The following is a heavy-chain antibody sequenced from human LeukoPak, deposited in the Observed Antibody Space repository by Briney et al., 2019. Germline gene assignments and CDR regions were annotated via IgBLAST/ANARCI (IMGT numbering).Heavy chain of an antibody. V-gene: IGHV4-30-2*01. CDR2: IYHSGST. D-gene: IGHD3-22*01. CDR3: AKHIYAVVSIQQ. Sequence: SETLSLTCTVSGGSISSGTYYWSWIRQPPGKGLEWIGYIYHSGSTYYNPSLKSRVTISVDRSKNQFSLKLSSVTAADTAVYYCAKHIYAVVSIQQWGQGTLVTVSS. J-gene: IGHJ1*01. CDR1: GGSISSGTYY.